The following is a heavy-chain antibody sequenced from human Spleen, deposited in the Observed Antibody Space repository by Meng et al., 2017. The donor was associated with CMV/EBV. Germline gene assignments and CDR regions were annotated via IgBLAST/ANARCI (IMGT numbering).Heavy chain of an antibody. J-gene: IGHJ6*02. Sequence: GSLRLSCTVSGGSMPSSGYYWGWIRQPPGKGLEWIGNVYWSGSTYYNPSLKSRVTISVDTSKNQFSLKLTSVTAADTAVYYCARDHRWDYFYFGMDVWGRGTTVTVSS. V-gene: IGHV4-39*07. CDR3: ARDHRWDYFYFGMDV. CDR1: GGSMPSSGYY. D-gene: IGHD4-23*01. CDR2: VYWSGST.